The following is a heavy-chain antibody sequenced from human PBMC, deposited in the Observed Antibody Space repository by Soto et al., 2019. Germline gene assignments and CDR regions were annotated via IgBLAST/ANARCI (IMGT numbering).Heavy chain of an antibody. CDR1: GGTFSSYA. V-gene: IGHV1-69*06. D-gene: IGHD1-1*01. Sequence: GASVKVSCKASGGTFSSYAISWVRQAPGQGLEWMGGIIPIFGTANYAQKFQGRVTITADKSTSTAYMELSSLRSEDTAVYYCVLGGKGWNQYYYYGMDVWGQGTTVTVSS. J-gene: IGHJ6*02. CDR2: IIPIFGTA. CDR3: VLGGKGWNQYYYYGMDV.